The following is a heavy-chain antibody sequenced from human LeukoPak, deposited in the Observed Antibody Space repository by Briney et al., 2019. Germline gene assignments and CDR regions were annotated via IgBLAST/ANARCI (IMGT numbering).Heavy chain of an antibody. V-gene: IGHV3-74*01. D-gene: IGHD5-18*01. CDR3: AREPRGYSYATDY. J-gene: IGHJ4*02. CDR1: GFTFSSYW. CDR2: INSDGSTT. Sequence: GGSLRLSCAASGFTFSSYWMSWVRQAPGKGLEWVSRINSDGSTTIYADSVKGRFTISRDNAKNTLYLQMNGLRAEDAAVYYCAREPRGYSYATDYWGQGTLVTVSS.